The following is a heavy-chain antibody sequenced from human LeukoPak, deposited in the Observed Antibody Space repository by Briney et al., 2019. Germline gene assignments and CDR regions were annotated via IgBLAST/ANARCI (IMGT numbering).Heavy chain of an antibody. J-gene: IGHJ5*02. CDR3: AKDQLARYGSGRFDP. V-gene: IGHV3-11*01. CDR2: ISSSGSI. D-gene: IGHD3-10*01. CDR1: GFTFSDNY. Sequence: GGSLRLSCAASGFTFSDNYMSWIRQAPGKGLEWVSYISSSGSIYYADSVKGRFTISRDNAKNSLYLQMNSLRAEDTAVYYCAKDQLARYGSGRFDPWGQGTLVTVSS.